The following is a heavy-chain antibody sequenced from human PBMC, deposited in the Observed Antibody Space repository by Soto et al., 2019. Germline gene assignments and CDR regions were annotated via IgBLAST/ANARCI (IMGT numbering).Heavy chain of an antibody. Sequence: GGSLSLSCAASGFTFSSYAMHWVRQAPGKGLEYVSAISSNGGSTYYADSVKGRFTISRDNSKNTLYLQMSSLRAEDTAVYYCVKGLAGTFYYYGMDVWGQGTTVTVSS. CDR3: VKGLAGTFYYYGMDV. CDR1: GFTFSSYA. D-gene: IGHD6-13*01. V-gene: IGHV3-64D*06. J-gene: IGHJ6*02. CDR2: ISSNGGST.